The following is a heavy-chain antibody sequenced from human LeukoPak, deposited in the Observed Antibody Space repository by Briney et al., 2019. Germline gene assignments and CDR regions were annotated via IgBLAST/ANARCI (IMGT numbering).Heavy chain of an antibody. CDR1: GFTFSSYA. J-gene: IGHJ4*02. Sequence: GGSLRLSCAASGFTFSSYAMSWVRQAPGKGLEWVSAISGSGGSKYYTDSVKGRFTISRDNAKNSLYLQMNSLRAEDTAFHYCARDQADYDSSAWYFDFWGQGTLVTVSS. CDR2: ISGSGGSK. V-gene: IGHV3-23*01. CDR3: ARDQADYDSSAWYFDF. D-gene: IGHD6-19*01.